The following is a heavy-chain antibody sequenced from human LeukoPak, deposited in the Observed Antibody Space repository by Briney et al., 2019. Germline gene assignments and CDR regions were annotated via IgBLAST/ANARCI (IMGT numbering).Heavy chain of an antibody. V-gene: IGHV3-11*03. CDR1: GFTFSDYY. CDR3: AGGHDILTGYSSFDY. D-gene: IGHD3-9*01. Sequence: SGGSLRLSCAASGFTFSDYYMSWIRQAPGKGLEWVSYISSSSSYTNYADSVKGRFTISRDNAKNSLYLQMNSLRAEDTAVYYCAGGHDILTGYSSFDYWGQGTLVTVSS. CDR2: ISSSSSYT. J-gene: IGHJ4*02.